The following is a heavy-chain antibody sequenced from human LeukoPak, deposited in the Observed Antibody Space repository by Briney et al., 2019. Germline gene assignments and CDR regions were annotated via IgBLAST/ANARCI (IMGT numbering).Heavy chain of an antibody. V-gene: IGHV4-4*09. CDR2: IYTSGST. CDR1: GGSISSYY. CDR3: ARGSSSWGIDY. D-gene: IGHD6-13*01. Sequence: SETLSLTCTVSGGSISSYYWSWIRQPPGKGLKWIGYIYTSGSTNYNPSLKSRVTISVDTSKNQFSLKLSSVTAADTAVYYCARGSSSWGIDYWGQGTLVTVSS. J-gene: IGHJ4*02.